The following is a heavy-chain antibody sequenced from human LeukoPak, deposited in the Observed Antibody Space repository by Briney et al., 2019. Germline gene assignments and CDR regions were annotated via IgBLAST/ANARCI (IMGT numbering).Heavy chain of an antibody. D-gene: IGHD6-13*01. V-gene: IGHV3-66*01. CDR2: IYSGGST. CDR3: ARDLSRSWGFDN. CDR1: GFTVSSNY. J-gene: IGHJ4*02. Sequence: GGSLRLSCAASGFTVSSNYMSWVRQAPGKGLEWVSVIYSGGSTYYADSVKGRFTISRDNSKNTLYLQMNSLRAEDTAVYYCARDLSRSWGFDNWGQGILVTVSS.